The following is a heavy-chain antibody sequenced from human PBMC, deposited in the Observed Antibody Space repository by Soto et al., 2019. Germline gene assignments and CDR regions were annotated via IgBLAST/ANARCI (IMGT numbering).Heavy chain of an antibody. V-gene: IGHV1-18*01. J-gene: IGHJ4*02. CDR1: GYTFSSFG. CDR2: ISAYNGNT. CDR3: ARDYTSSWGQLYY. Sequence: QVHLVQSGGEVQKPGASVKISCKTSGYTFSSFGVTWVRQAPGQGLEWMGWISAYNGNTKYARNLQDRVTLTTDTSTTTVHMELRNLRSDDTATYFCARDYTSSWGQLYYWGQGIPVTVSS. D-gene: IGHD3-16*01.